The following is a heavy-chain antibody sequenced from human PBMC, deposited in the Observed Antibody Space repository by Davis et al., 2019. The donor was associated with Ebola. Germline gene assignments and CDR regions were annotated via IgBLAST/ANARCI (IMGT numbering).Heavy chain of an antibody. CDR1: GYTFTIYN. D-gene: IGHD6-13*01. Sequence: AASVKVSCKASGYTFTIYNITWVRQAPGQGLEWMGWISPYSGLTSYAQRLQGRVTMTRDTSISTAYLEVSSLRSEDTAVYYCARVTKVQAPGYYYYALDVWGQGTTVTVSS. CDR2: ISPYSGLT. CDR3: ARVTKVQAPGYYYYALDV. V-gene: IGHV1-8*02. J-gene: IGHJ6*02.